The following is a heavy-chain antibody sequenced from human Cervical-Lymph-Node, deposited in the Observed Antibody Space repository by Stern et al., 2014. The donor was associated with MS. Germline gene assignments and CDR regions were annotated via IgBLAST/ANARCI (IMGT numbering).Heavy chain of an antibody. D-gene: IGHD6-19*01. CDR2: IVPMFGTA. J-gene: IGHJ4*02. V-gene: IGHV1-69*01. CDR1: GGTFSRSA. Sequence: VQLVESGAEVKKPGSSVKVSCKASGGTFSRSANTWVRQAPGQGLEWMGGIVPMFGTAIYVQRLQGRLTIVADESTSTAYMELSSLSSEDTAVYYCARNSSGWYFEHWGQGTLVTVSS. CDR3: ARNSSGWYFEH.